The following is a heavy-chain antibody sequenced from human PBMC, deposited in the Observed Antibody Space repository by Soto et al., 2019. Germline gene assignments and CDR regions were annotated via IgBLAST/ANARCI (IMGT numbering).Heavy chain of an antibody. V-gene: IGHV3-30-3*01. J-gene: IGHJ4*02. CDR3: ARTLGGSGTHPLDY. D-gene: IGHD3-10*01. Sequence: QVQLVESGGGVVQPGRSLRLSCAASGFTFSSYAMHWVRQAPGKGLEWVAVISYDGSNKYYADSVKGRFTISIDNSKNTLYLHMNSLRAEDTAVYYCARTLGGSGTHPLDYWGQGTLVTVSS. CDR2: ISYDGSNK. CDR1: GFTFSSYA.